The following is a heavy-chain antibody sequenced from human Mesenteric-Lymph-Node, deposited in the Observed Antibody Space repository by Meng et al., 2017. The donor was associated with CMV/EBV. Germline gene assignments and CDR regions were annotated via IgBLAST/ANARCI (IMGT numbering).Heavy chain of an antibody. V-gene: IGHV3-74*01. J-gene: IGHJ3*02. CDR1: GFTFRSYS. CDR3: ARARRGGGWGAFEI. D-gene: IGHD1-26*01. CDR2: VNGDGSST. Sequence: GGSLRLSCAASGFTFRSYSIHWVRQAPGKGLVWVSRVNGDGSSTSYADSVKGRFTISRDNAKNTLYLQMNSLRVEDTAVYYCARARRGGGWGAFEIWGQGTMVTVSS.